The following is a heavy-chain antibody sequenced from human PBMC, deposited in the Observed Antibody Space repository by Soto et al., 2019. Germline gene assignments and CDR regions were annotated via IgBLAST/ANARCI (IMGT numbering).Heavy chain of an antibody. D-gene: IGHD2-15*01. V-gene: IGHV3-23*01. Sequence: QPGGSLRPSCAASGFTFSSFAMSWVRQAPGKGLEWVSGVSASGGSTFYADSVKGRFTISRDNSKNTLNLQVNSLRAEDTAVYFCAKFGCSGDSCYADYWGQGTLVTVSS. J-gene: IGHJ4*02. CDR1: GFTFSSFA. CDR2: VSASGGST. CDR3: AKFGCSGDSCYADY.